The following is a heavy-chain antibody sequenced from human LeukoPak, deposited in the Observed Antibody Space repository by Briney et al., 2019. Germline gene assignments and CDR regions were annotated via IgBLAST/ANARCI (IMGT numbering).Heavy chain of an antibody. CDR1: GFTFSSYS. J-gene: IGHJ5*02. Sequence: PGGSLRLSCVASGFTFSSYSMNWVRQAPGKGLEWVSSSSSSSSYIYYADSVKGRFTTPRDNAKNSLYLQMNSLRAEDTAVYYCASAGWQQLVPDNWFDPWGQGTPVTVSS. V-gene: IGHV3-21*04. CDR2: SSSSSSYI. D-gene: IGHD6-13*01. CDR3: ASAGWQQLVPDNWFDP.